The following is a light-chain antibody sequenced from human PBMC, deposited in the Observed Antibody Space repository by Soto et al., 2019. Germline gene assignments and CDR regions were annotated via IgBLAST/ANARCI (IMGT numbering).Light chain of an antibody. J-gene: IGLJ1*01. V-gene: IGLV2-14*01. Sequence: QSVLTQPASVSGSPGQSITISCTGTSSDVGGYNFVSWYQQQPGKAPKLMVYEVTNRPSGISYRFSGSKSGNTASLTISGLQGEDEADYYCSAYTVSRTYVFGTGTKLTVL. CDR2: EVT. CDR3: SAYTVSRTYV. CDR1: SSDVGGYNF.